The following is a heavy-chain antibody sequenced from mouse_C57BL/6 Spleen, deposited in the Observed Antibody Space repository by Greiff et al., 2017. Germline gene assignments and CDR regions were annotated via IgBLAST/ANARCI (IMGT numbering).Heavy chain of an antibody. V-gene: IGHV5-17*01. D-gene: IGHD1-1*01. CDR1: GFTFSDYG. CDR3: ARFITTVSYAMDY. CDR2: ISSGSSTI. Sequence: EVHLVESGGGLVKPGGSLKLSCAASGFTFSDYGMHWVRQAPEKGLEWVAYISSGSSTIYYAATVKGRFTISRDNAKNTLFLQMTSLRSEDTAMYYCARFITTVSYAMDYWGQGTSVTVSS. J-gene: IGHJ4*01.